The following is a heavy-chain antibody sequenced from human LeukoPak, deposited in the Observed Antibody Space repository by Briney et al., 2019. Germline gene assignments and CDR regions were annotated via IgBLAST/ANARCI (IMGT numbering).Heavy chain of an antibody. V-gene: IGHV4-31*03. Sequence: SQTLSLTCTVSGGFISSGGDYWSWIRHHPGKGLEWIGYIYYSGSTYYNPSLKCRVTISVETSKNQFSLKLRFMTAAAKAVYYCRRGGVLVPAAQGGGNWFDPWGQGTMVTVSS. J-gene: IGHJ5*02. CDR3: RRGGVLVPAAQGGGNWFDP. CDR2: IYYSGST. D-gene: IGHD2-2*01. CDR1: GGFISSGGDY.